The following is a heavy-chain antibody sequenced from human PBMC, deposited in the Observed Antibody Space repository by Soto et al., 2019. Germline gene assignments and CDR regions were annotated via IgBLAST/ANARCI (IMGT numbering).Heavy chain of an antibody. CDR3: ARGGEVGTRWYEGGFDS. CDR1: GGSFSRGFW. V-gene: IGHV4-4*02. Sequence: QVLLQESGPGLAKPSGTLALTCDFSGGSFSRGFWWPWVRQPPGEGLEWIGEIYDSENTNYNPSHRRRVTISVVKSKNPFSLKLSSVTAADTAVYYCARGGEVGTRWYEGGFDSWGQGTLVTVSS. D-gene: IGHD6-13*01. CDR2: IYDSENT. J-gene: IGHJ4*02.